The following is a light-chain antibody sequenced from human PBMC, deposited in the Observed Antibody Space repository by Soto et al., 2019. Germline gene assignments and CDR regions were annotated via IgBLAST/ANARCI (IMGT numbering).Light chain of an antibody. V-gene: IGLV2-14*01. CDR3: ASYRRGTSVV. J-gene: IGLJ3*02. CDR1: NSDVGGYNF. CDR2: EVN. Sequence: QSALTQPASVSGSPGQSITISCTGTNSDVGGYNFVSWYLQHPAKAPKLMIYEVNNRPSGVSIRFSGSKSGNTASLTISGLQTEDEGDYYCASYRRGTSVVLGGGTKLTVL.